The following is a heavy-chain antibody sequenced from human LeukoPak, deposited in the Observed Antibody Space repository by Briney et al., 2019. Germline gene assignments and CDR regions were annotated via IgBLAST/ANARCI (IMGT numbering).Heavy chain of an antibody. CDR1: GFTFSSYA. CDR3: AKAKSSSWYDGIYFDY. Sequence: PGGSLRLSCAASGFTFSSYATSWVRQAPGKGLEWVSAISGRGGSTYYADSVKGRFTISRDNSKNTLYLQINSLRAEDSAVYYCAKAKSSSWYDGIYFDYWGQGTLVTVSS. D-gene: IGHD6-13*01. J-gene: IGHJ4*02. V-gene: IGHV3-23*01. CDR2: ISGRGGST.